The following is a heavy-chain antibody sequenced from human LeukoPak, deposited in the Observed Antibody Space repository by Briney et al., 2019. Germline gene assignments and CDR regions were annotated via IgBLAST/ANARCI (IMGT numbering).Heavy chain of an antibody. Sequence: PSETLSLTCTVSGGSISSYYWSWIRQPAGKGLEWIGRIYTSGSTNYNTSLKSRVAMSVDTSKNQFSLRLSSVPAADTAVYYGAREKRQQLSRGHGMDVWGQGTTVTVS. V-gene: IGHV4-4*07. D-gene: IGHD6-13*01. CDR1: GGSISSYY. CDR2: IYTSGST. CDR3: AREKRQQLSRGHGMDV. J-gene: IGHJ6*02.